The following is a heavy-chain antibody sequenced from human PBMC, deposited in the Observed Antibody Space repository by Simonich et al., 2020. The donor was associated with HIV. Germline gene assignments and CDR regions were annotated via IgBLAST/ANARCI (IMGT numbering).Heavy chain of an antibody. CDR3: ARLTAGGLGEYFQH. V-gene: IGHV4-34*01. CDR2: INHRGST. Sequence: QVQLQQWGAGLLKPSATLSLTCAVYGGSFSGYYWGWIRQPPGKGLEWIGDINHRGSTNYNPSRKSRVTISVDTSKKQFSLKLSSVTAADTAVYYCARLTAGGLGEYFQHWGQGTLVTVSS. D-gene: IGHD6-13*01. J-gene: IGHJ1*01. CDR1: GGSFSGYY.